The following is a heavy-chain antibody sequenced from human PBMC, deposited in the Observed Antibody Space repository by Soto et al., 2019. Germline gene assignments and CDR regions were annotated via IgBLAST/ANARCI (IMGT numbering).Heavy chain of an antibody. V-gene: IGHV4-59*01. D-gene: IGHD6-19*01. CDR3: ARLGVRGWYDAFDI. Sequence: QVQLQESGPGLVKPSETLSLTCTVSGGSISDSYWSWIRQPPGKGLEWIGYIYYSGSTNYNPSLKTRVTMSVDTPKHQSSLRLSSVTAADTAVYYCARLGVRGWYDAFDIWGQGTMVTVSS. CDR2: IYYSGST. J-gene: IGHJ3*02. CDR1: GGSISDSY.